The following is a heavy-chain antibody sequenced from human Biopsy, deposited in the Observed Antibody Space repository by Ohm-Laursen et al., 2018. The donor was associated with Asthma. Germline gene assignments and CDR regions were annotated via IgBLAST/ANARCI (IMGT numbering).Heavy chain of an antibody. D-gene: IGHD3-3*02. J-gene: IGHJ6*02. CDR2: ITPIFGSS. Sequence: ASVKVSCKASGGMFGNYAISWVRQAPGLGLEWMGVITPIFGSSNYAQRFQGRVTITADIFTRTVYMELVSLRFEDTAIYYCARPSPIRDIFYYYYHMDVWGQGTTVIVSS. V-gene: IGHV1-69*06. CDR3: ARPSPIRDIFYYYYHMDV. CDR1: GGMFGNYA.